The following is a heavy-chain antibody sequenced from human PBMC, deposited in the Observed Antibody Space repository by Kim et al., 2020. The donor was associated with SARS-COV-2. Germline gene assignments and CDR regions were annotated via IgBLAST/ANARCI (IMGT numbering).Heavy chain of an antibody. J-gene: IGHJ5*02. D-gene: IGHD2-2*01. CDR2: INYSGST. Sequence: SETLSLTCTVSGASISSSSYYWGWIRQPPGKGLEWIGSINYSGSTYYNPSLRSRVTISADTSKNQFYLKMSSVTAADTAVYYCARDPRDIVVVPAALTNWFDPWGQGTLVTVSS. CDR3: ARDPRDIVVVPAALTNWFDP. CDR1: GASISSSSYY. V-gene: IGHV4-39*07.